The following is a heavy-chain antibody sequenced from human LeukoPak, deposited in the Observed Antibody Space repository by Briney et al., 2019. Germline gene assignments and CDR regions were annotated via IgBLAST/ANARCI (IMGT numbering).Heavy chain of an antibody. V-gene: IGHV4-59*08. Sequence: SETLSLTCTVSGASISSYYWSWIRQPPGKGLEWIGYISYSGSPNYNPSLKSRVTISADTSKNQFSLNLSSVTAADTAVYCCARVGHIVAAGTYDWWGQGTLVTVSS. CDR2: ISYSGSP. D-gene: IGHD6-13*01. J-gene: IGHJ4*02. CDR1: GASISSYY. CDR3: ARVGHIVAAGTYDW.